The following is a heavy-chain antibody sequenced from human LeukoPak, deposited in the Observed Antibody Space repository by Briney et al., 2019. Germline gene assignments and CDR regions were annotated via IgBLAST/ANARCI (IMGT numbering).Heavy chain of an antibody. CDR3: ARGSAVRGLVTDY. J-gene: IGHJ4*02. CDR1: GFTVSSNY. CDR2: IYSGGST. Sequence: GGSLRLSCAVSGFTVSSNYMGWVRQAPGKGLEWVSVIYSGGSTYYADSVKGRFTISRDNSKNTLYLQMNSLRAEDTAVYYCARGSAVRGLVTDYWGQGTLVTVS. V-gene: IGHV3-53*01. D-gene: IGHD3-10*01.